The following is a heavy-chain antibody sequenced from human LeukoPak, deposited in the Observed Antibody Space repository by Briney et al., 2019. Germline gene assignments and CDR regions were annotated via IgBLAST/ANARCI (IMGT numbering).Heavy chain of an antibody. CDR1: GGTFSSYA. J-gene: IGHJ4*02. Sequence: SVKVSCKASGGTFSSYAISWVRQAPGQGLEWMGGIIPIFGTANYAQKFQGRVTITTDESTSTAYMELSSLRSEDTAVYYCARAMTTVVKEPYGPLYYFDYWGQGTLVTVSS. CDR2: IIPIFGTA. CDR3: ARAMTTVVKEPYGPLYYFDY. V-gene: IGHV1-69*05. D-gene: IGHD4-23*01.